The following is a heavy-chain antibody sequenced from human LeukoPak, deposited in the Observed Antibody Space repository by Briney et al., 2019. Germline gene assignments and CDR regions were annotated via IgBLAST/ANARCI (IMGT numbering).Heavy chain of an antibody. CDR2: INHSGST. D-gene: IGHD6-13*01. CDR1: GGSFSGYY. CDR3: ARGWGIGAVGKIFDN. J-gene: IGHJ4*02. V-gene: IGHV4-34*01. Sequence: SETLSLTCTVYGGSFSGYYWSWIRQPPGKGLEWIGEINHSGSTNYNPSLKSRVTISVDTSKTQFSLKLSSVTAADTAVYYCARGWGIGAVGKIFDNWGQGTLATVSS.